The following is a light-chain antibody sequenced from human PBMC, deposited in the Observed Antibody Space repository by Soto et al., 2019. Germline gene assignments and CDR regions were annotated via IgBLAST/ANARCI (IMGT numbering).Light chain of an antibody. Sequence: QSALTQPPSASGSPGQSVTISCTGTSTDIDGYNFVSWYQQQPGKAPTLLIYEVYKRPSGVPDRFSGSKSGNTASLTVSGLHADDEAYYYCTSFARSEDPCVVFGGGTKLTVL. CDR3: TSFARSEDPCVV. CDR1: STDIDGYNF. CDR2: EVY. J-gene: IGLJ2*01. V-gene: IGLV2-8*01.